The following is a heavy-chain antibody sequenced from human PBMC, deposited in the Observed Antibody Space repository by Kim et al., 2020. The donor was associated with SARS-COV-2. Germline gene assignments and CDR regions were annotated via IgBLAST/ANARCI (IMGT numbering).Heavy chain of an antibody. CDR3: VKDWDTWIQLFDY. V-gene: IGHV3-64D*06. D-gene: IGHD5-18*01. CDR2: ISSNGGST. J-gene: IGHJ4*02. Sequence: GGSLRLSCSASGFTFSSYAMHWVRQAPGKGLEYVSAISSNGGSTYYADSVKGRFTISRDNSKNTLYLQMSSLRAEDTAVYYCVKDWDTWIQLFDYWGQGTLVTVSS. CDR1: GFTFSSYA.